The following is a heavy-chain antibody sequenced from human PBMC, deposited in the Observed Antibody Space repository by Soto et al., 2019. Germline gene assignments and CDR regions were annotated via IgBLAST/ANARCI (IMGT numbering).Heavy chain of an antibody. V-gene: IGHV4-59*01. D-gene: IGHD3-10*01. J-gene: IGHJ4*02. Sequence: SETLSLTCTVSGGSISSFYWSWIRQPPGKGLEWIGYIYYSGSTNYNPSLKSRVTISVDTSKNQFSLKLSSVTAADTAVYYCARSWGFALDYWGQGTLVTVSS. CDR3: ARSWGFALDY. CDR2: IYYSGST. CDR1: GGSISSFY.